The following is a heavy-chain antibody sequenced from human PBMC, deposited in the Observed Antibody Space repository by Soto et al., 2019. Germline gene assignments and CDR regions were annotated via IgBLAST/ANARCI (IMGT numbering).Heavy chain of an antibody. V-gene: IGHV4-4*07. Sequence: KPSETLSLTCTLSGGSISGDFWSWIRQPSGKGLEFIGRIYSTGVTNYNPSLQSRVTMSVDTSKNQFSVRLNSATDADTAVYYCAKWSRQLGGWGIDPWGQGTLVTVSS. CDR1: GGSISGDF. D-gene: IGHD3-16*01. CDR2: IYSTGVT. J-gene: IGHJ5*02. CDR3: AKWSRQLGGWGIDP.